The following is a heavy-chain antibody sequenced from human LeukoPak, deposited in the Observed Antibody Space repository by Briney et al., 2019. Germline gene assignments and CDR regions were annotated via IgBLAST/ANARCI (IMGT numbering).Heavy chain of an antibody. D-gene: IGHD6-13*01. CDR2: IYISGRT. J-gene: IGHJ3*02. CDR1: GGSMSSSTYN. V-gene: IGHV4-39*07. CDR3: AREVWAQHAFDI. Sequence: SETLSLTYTVSGGSMSSSTYNWGWVRQSPGKGLEWIGIIYISGRTFYSSSLRSRVTMSVDTSKSQFSLRLNSVTAADTAVYYCAREVWAQHAFDIWGQGTMVTVSS.